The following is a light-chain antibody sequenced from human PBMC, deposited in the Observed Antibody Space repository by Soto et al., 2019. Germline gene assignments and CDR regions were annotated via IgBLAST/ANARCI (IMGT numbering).Light chain of an antibody. CDR2: KAS. CDR1: QTISSSY. CDR3: QQYHTYWWT. V-gene: IGKV3-20*01. Sequence: EVVLTQSPGTLSLSPGERATLSCRASQTISSSYLAWYQQKPGQAPRLLIYKASTLEGDVPSRFSGSGSETEFTLTINSLQPDDSATYYCQQYHTYWWTFGQGTKVDI. J-gene: IGKJ1*01.